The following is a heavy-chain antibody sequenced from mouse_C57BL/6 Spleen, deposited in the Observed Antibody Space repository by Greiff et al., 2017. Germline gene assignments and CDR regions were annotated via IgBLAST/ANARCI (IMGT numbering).Heavy chain of an antibody. CDR3: ARRGYGSSYWYFDV. CDR1: GYTFTSYW. Sequence: VKLQQPGAELVMPGASVKLSCKASGYTFTSYWMHWVKQRPGQGLEWIGEIDPSDSYTNYNQKFKGKSTLTVAKSSSTAYMQLSSLTSEDSAVYYCARRGYGSSYWYFDVWGTGTTVTVSS. J-gene: IGHJ1*03. D-gene: IGHD1-1*01. V-gene: IGHV1-69*01. CDR2: IDPSDSYT.